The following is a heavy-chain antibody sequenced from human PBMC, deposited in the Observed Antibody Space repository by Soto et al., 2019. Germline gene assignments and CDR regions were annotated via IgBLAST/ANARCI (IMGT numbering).Heavy chain of an antibody. CDR2: IYYSGST. Sequence: TLSLTCTVSGGSISSSSYYWGWIRQPPGKGLEWIGSIYYSGSTYYNPPLKSRVTISVDTSKNQFSLKLSSVTAADTAVYYCARLDDFWSGPEPNNWFDPWGQGTLVTVSS. J-gene: IGHJ5*02. CDR3: ARLDDFWSGPEPNNWFDP. D-gene: IGHD3-3*01. V-gene: IGHV4-39*01. CDR1: GGSISSSSYY.